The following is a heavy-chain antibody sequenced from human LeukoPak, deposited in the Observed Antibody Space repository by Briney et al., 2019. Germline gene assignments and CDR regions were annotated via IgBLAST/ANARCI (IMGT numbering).Heavy chain of an antibody. CDR1: GGTFSGYA. J-gene: IGHJ6*03. CDR3: ARGAPDCSGGSCYRRDYYYYMDV. Sequence: SVKVSCKASGGTFSGYAISWVRQAPGQGLEWMGGIIPIFGTANYAQKFQGRVTITTDESTSTAYMELSSLRSEDTAVYYCARGAPDCSGGSCYRRDYYYYMDVWGKGTTVTVSS. D-gene: IGHD2-15*01. CDR2: IIPIFGTA. V-gene: IGHV1-69*05.